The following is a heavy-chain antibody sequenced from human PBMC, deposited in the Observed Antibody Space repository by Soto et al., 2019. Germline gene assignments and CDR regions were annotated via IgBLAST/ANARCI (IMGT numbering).Heavy chain of an antibody. CDR3: AMDLYGGSSRFDF. CDR1: GFTFSSNG. J-gene: IGHJ4*02. CDR2: ISSDGSNK. V-gene: IGHV3-30*03. Sequence: QVQLVESGGGVVQPGRSLRLSCAASGFTFSSNGIRWVRQAPGKGLEWVAVISSDGSNKYYADSVKGRFTISRDNSKNTLYLQMNSLRAEDTAVYYCAMDLYGGSSRFDFWGQGTLVTVSS. D-gene: IGHD2-15*01.